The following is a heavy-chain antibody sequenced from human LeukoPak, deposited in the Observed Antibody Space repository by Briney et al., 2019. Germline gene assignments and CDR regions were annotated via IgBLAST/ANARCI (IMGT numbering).Heavy chain of an antibody. CDR3: ARDDCRGGSCYPGNL. J-gene: IGHJ2*01. CDR1: GYTFTSYG. Sequence: ASVKVSCKASGYTFTSYGINWMRQAPGQGLDWMGWISTYNGNTNYAQRLQGRVTMTTETSTSTAYMELRSLRSDDTAVYYCARDDCRGGSCYPGNLWGRGTLITVSS. V-gene: IGHV1-18*01. CDR2: ISTYNGNT. D-gene: IGHD2-15*01.